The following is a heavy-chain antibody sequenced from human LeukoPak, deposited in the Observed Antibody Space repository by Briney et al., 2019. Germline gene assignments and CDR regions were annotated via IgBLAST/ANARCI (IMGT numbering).Heavy chain of an antibody. CDR2: ISSSSSYI. CDR3: AIQKAPRYYYYGMDV. CDR1: GFTFSSYS. J-gene: IGHJ6*02. V-gene: IGHV3-21*01. Sequence: GGSLRLSCAASGFTFSSYSMNWVRQAPGKGLEWVSSISSSSSYIYYADSVKGRFTISRDNAKNSLYLQMNSLRAEDTAVYYCAIQKAPRYYYYGMDVWGQGTTVTVSS.